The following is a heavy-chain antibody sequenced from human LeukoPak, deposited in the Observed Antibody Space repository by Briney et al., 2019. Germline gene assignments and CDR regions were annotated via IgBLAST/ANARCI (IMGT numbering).Heavy chain of an antibody. Sequence: GESLKISCKGSGYSFTSYWIGWVRQMPGKGLEWMGIIYPGDSDTRYSPSFQGQVTISADKSISTAYLQWSSLKASDTAMYYRAGLYSSSLVVGYFQHWGQGTLVTVSS. CDR2: IYPGDSDT. V-gene: IGHV5-51*01. CDR1: GYSFTSYW. D-gene: IGHD6-13*01. CDR3: AGLYSSSLVVGYFQH. J-gene: IGHJ1*01.